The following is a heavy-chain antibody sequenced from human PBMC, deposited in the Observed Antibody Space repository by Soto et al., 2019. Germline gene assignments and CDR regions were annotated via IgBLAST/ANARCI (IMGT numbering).Heavy chain of an antibody. V-gene: IGHV4-61*01. CDR2: FYYTGST. Sequence: QVQLQESGPGLVKPSETLSLTCTVSVGSVSSGNYYWSWIRQPPGKGLEWIGYFYYTGSTNYNPSLKSGVTLSIDASKNQFSMRLSSVTAADTAVYYCARSMHYSDGSNYSPFDYWGQGTLVTVSS. CDR1: VGSVSSGNYY. CDR3: ARSMHYSDGSNYSPFDY. D-gene: IGHD3-22*01. J-gene: IGHJ4*02.